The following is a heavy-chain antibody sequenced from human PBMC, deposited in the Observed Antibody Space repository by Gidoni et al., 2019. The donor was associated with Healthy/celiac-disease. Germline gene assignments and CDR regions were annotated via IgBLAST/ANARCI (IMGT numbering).Heavy chain of an antibody. Sequence: EVQLVESGGCLVQLGGSLRLPGAASGFTFSRYWMGWVRQAPGKGLEWVANIKQDGTEKYYVDSVKGRFTISRDNAKNSLYLQMNSLRAEDTAVYYCARDLAGFGELSIFDYWGQGTLVTVSS. CDR1: GFTFSRYW. J-gene: IGHJ4*02. V-gene: IGHV3-7*05. CDR3: ARDLAGFGELSIFDY. D-gene: IGHD3-10*01. CDR2: IKQDGTEK.